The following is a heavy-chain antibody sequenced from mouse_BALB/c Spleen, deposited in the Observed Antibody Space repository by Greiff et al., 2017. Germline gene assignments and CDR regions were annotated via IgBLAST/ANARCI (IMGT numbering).Heavy chain of an antibody. CDR1: GFTFTDYY. Sequence: EVKLVESGGGLVQPGGSLRLSCATSGFTFTDYYMSWVRQPPGKALEWLGFIRNKANGYTTEYSASVKGRFTISRDNSQSILYLQMNTLRAEDSATYDCARDKGLGSFYAMDYWGQGTSVTVSS. CDR2: IRNKANGYTT. D-gene: IGHD4-1*01. V-gene: IGHV7-3*02. CDR3: ARDKGLGSFYAMDY. J-gene: IGHJ4*01.